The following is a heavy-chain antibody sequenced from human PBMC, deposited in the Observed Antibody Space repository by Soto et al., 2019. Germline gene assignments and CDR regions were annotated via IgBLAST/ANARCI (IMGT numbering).Heavy chain of an antibody. CDR2: IYWYDDK. CDR1: GFSLSTSGVG. D-gene: IGHD3-16*01. CDR3: AHSSDGDKWFDP. V-gene: IGHV2-5*01. J-gene: IGHJ5*02. Sequence: QITLKESGPTLVKPTQTLTLTCTFSGFSLSTSGVGVGWIRQPPGKALEWLALIYWYDDKRYSTSLKSRLIITKDTAKNQVVLTTTNMDPVDTATYYFAHSSDGDKWFDPWGQGTLVTVCS.